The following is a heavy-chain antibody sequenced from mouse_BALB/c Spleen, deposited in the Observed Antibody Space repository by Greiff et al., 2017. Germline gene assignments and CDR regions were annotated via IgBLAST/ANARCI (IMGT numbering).Heavy chain of an antibody. Sequence: EVQGVESGGGLVQPGGSRKLSCAASGFTFSDYGMAWVRQAPGKGPEWVAFISNLAYSIYYADTVTGRFTISRENAENTLYLEMSSLRSEDTAMYYCARDGYDGAFAYWGQGTLVTVSA. D-gene: IGHD2-2*01. J-gene: IGHJ3*01. CDR1: GFTFSDYG. CDR3: ARDGYDGAFAY. V-gene: IGHV5-15*02. CDR2: ISNLAYSI.